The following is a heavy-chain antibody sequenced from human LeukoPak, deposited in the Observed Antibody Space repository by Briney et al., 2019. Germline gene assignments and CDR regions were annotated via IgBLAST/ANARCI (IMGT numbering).Heavy chain of an antibody. Sequence: PGGSLRLSCAASGFTFSTYGMHWVRHAPGKGLQWVAAISHDGNGKYYAASVKGRLTISRDDSKNTVHLQMNSLTVDDTAVYYCAKGRNKHNSGSPALDYWGQGSQVTVSS. D-gene: IGHD6-19*01. CDR3: AKGRNKHNSGSPALDY. CDR1: GFTFSTYG. V-gene: IGHV3-30*19. CDR2: ISHDGNGK. J-gene: IGHJ4*02.